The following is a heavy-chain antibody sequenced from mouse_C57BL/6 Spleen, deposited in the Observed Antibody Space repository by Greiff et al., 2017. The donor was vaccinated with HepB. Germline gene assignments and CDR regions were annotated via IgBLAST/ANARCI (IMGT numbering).Heavy chain of an antibody. CDR3: ARGLDYGSPMDY. CDR1: GYTFTDYY. V-gene: IGHV1-26*01. J-gene: IGHJ4*01. CDR2: INPNNGGT. D-gene: IGHD1-1*01. Sequence: VQLQQSGPELVKPGASVKISCKASGYTFTDYYMNWVKQSHGKSLEWIGDINPNNGGTSYNQKFKGKATLTVDKSSSTAYMELRSLTSEDSAVYYYARGLDYGSPMDYWGQGTSVTVSS.